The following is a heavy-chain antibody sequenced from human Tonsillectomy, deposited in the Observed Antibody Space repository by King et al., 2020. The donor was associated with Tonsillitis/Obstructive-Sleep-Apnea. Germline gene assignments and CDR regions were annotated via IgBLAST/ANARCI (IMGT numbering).Heavy chain of an antibody. J-gene: IGHJ5*02. Sequence: VQLVESGGGLVQPGGSLRLSCAASGFTFSSYSMNWVRQAPGKGLEWVSYISSSSSTIYYADSVKGRFTISRDNAKNSLYLQMNSLRDEDTAVYYCARETTYCSSTSCYAGWFDPWGQGTLVTVSS. CDR2: ISSSSSTI. CDR3: ARETTYCSSTSCYAGWFDP. D-gene: IGHD2-2*01. V-gene: IGHV3-48*02. CDR1: GFTFSSYS.